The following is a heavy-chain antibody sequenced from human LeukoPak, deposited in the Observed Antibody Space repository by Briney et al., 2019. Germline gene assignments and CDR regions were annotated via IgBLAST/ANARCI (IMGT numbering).Heavy chain of an antibody. J-gene: IGHJ4*02. CDR3: AKDTPSGYYGY. CDR2: IWYDGSNK. D-gene: IGHD3-22*01. V-gene: IGHV3-33*06. Sequence: GGSLRLSCAASGFTFSSYGMHWVRQAPGKGLEWVAVIWYDGSNKYYADSVKGRFTISRDNPKNTLYLQMNSLRAEDTAVYYCAKDTPSGYYGYWGQGTLVTVSS. CDR1: GFTFSSYG.